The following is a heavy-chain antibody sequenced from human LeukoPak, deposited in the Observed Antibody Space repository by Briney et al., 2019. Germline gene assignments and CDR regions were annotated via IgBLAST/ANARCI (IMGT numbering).Heavy chain of an antibody. Sequence: GGSLRLSCAASGFTFSSYGMHWVRQAPGKGLEWVAFIRYDGSNKYYADSVKGRFTISRDDSKNTLYLQMNSLRAEDTAVYFCARVGDLFGAHRVPGLPPDYYYMDVWGKGTTVTVSS. D-gene: IGHD3-3*01. CDR1: GFTFSSYG. CDR3: ARVGDLFGAHRVPGLPPDYYYMDV. J-gene: IGHJ6*03. V-gene: IGHV3-30*02. CDR2: IRYDGSNK.